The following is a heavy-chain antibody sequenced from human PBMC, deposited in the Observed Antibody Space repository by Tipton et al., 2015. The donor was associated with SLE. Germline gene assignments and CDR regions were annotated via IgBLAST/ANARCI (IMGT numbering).Heavy chain of an antibody. V-gene: IGHV1-46*01. CDR2: INPSGGST. CDR1: GYTFTSYY. J-gene: IGHJ6*03. Sequence: QLVQSGPEVKKPGASVKVSCKASGYTFTSYYMHWVRQAPGQGLEWMGIINPSGGSTSYAQKFQGRVTMTRDTSTSTVYMELSSRRSEDTAVYYCARGAGPITSFGNYYYYYYMDVWGKGTTVTVSS. D-gene: IGHD3-16*01. CDR3: ARGAGPITSFGNYYYYYYMDV.